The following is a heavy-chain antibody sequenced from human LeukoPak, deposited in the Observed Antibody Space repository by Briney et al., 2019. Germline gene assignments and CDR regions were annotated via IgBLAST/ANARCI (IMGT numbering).Heavy chain of an antibody. V-gene: IGHV4-4*07. CDR2: IYTSGST. CDR1: GGSISSYY. J-gene: IGHJ2*01. D-gene: IGHD6-19*01. CDR3: AGARIAVAGTGSYWYFDL. Sequence: SETLSLTCTVPGGSISSYYWSWLRQPAGKGLEWIGRIYTSGSTNYNPSLKSRVTMSVDTSKNQFSLKLSSVTAADTAVYYCAGARIAVAGTGSYWYFDLWGRGTLVTVSS.